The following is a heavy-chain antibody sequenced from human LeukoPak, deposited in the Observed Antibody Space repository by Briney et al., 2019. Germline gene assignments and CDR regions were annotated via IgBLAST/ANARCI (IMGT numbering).Heavy chain of an antibody. J-gene: IGHJ4*02. V-gene: IGHV4-59*01. CDR3: ARGVAAYSSSWHFDY. Sequence: SETLSLTCTVSGGSISSYYWSWIRQPPGKGLEWIGYIYYSGSTNYNPSLKSRVTISVDTSKNQFSLKLSSVTAADTAVYYCARGVAAYSSSWHFDYWGQGTLVTVSS. D-gene: IGHD6-13*01. CDR2: IYYSGST. CDR1: GGSISSYY.